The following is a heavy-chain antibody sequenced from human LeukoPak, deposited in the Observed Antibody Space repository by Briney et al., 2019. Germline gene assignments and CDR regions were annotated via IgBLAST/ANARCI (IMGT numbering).Heavy chain of an antibody. V-gene: IGHV3-23*01. CDR1: GFTFSSYA. D-gene: IGHD1-14*01. CDR2: ISGGGGST. Sequence: GGSLRLSCAASGFTFSSYAMSWVRQAPGKGLEWVSAISGGGGSTYYADSVKGRFTISRDNSKNTVYLQMNSLRAEDTAVYYCAKDWASGNYFDYWGQGTLVTVPS. J-gene: IGHJ4*02. CDR3: AKDWASGNYFDY.